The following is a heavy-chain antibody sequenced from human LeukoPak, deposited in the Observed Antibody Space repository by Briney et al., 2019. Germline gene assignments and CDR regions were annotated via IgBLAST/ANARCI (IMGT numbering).Heavy chain of an antibody. J-gene: IGHJ4*02. V-gene: IGHV3-33*01. Sequence: GGSLRLSCVASGFTFSSYGMHWVRQAPGKGLEWVAVIWYDGSNKYYADSVKGRFTISRGNSKNTLYLQMNSLRAEDTAVYYCARDGYDSSGYYWRSYYFDYWGQGTLVTVSS. CDR2: IWYDGSNK. CDR1: GFTFSSYG. CDR3: ARDGYDSSGYYWRSYYFDY. D-gene: IGHD3-22*01.